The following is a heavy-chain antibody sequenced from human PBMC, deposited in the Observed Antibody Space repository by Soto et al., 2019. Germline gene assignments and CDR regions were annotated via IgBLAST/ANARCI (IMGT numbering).Heavy chain of an antibody. CDR1: GYTFTSYY. CDR2: INPSGGST. V-gene: IGHV1-46*01. CDR3: AREGWDYDSSGYYYEAYDAFDI. Sequence: ASVKVSCKASGYTFTSYYMHWVRQAPGQGLEWMGIINPSGGSTSYAQKFQGRVTMTRDTSTSTVYMELSSLRSEDTAVYYCAREGWDYDSSGYYYEAYDAFDIWGQGTLVTVSS. J-gene: IGHJ3*02. D-gene: IGHD3-22*01.